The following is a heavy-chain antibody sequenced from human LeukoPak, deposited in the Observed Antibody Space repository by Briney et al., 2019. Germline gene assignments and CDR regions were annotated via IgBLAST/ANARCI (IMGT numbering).Heavy chain of an antibody. CDR1: GDSINTKNYY. Sequence: PSETLSLTCTVSGDSINTKNYYWGCIRQPHGKGLEWIGSIYYSGNTYYNPSLKSRVTLSIDTSKNQFSLRLSSVTAADTAVYHCARHSYGTFDYWGQGTLVTVSS. CDR2: IYYSGNT. CDR3: ARHSYGTFDY. D-gene: IGHD5-18*01. J-gene: IGHJ4*02. V-gene: IGHV4-39*01.